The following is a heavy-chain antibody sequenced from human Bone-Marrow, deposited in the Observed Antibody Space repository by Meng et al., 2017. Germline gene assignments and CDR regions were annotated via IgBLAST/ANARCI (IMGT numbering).Heavy chain of an antibody. J-gene: IGHJ4*02. D-gene: IGHD3-22*01. Sequence: GGSLRLSCAASGVTFSYYWMHWVRQAPGKGLVWVSRINNEGNYASYVDSVKCRFTLSRDNAENTLYLQMTSLSSVNTAFYYCVITYSDHGSGYYYSLWGQGTLVTVSS. CDR3: VITYSDHGSGYYYSL. CDR2: INNEGNYA. CDR1: GVTFSYYW. V-gene: IGHV3-74*01.